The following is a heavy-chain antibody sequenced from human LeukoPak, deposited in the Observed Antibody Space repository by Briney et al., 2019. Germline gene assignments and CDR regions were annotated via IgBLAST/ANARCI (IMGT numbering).Heavy chain of an antibody. J-gene: IGHJ2*01. D-gene: IGHD6-25*01. CDR3: ARGPPWYFDL. Sequence: GGSLRLSCAASGFTFSYYAMSWVRQAPGKGLVWVSRINGDGSSTAYADSVKGRFTISRDNAKNTLYLQMNSLTAEDTAVYYCARGPPWYFDLWGRGTLVTVSS. V-gene: IGHV3-74*01. CDR2: INGDGSST. CDR1: GFTFSYYA.